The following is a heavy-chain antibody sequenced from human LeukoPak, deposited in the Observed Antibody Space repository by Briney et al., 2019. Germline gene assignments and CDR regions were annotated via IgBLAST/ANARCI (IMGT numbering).Heavy chain of an antibody. V-gene: IGHV4-39*07. J-gene: IGHJ3*02. CDR3: ARSDGYGLVGI. CDR2: IYSSGST. Sequence: PSETLSLTCTVSGGSISSSSYYWGWIRQPPGKTLEWIGSIYSSGSTYYNPSLKSRVIILIDTAKNHFSLNLSSVTAADTAVYYCARSDGYGLVGIWGQGTMITVSS. CDR1: GGSISSSSYY. D-gene: IGHD3-10*01.